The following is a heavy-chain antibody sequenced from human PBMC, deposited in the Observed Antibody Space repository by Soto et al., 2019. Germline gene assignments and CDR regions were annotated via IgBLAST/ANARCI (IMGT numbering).Heavy chain of an antibody. D-gene: IGHD3-22*01. V-gene: IGHV1-3*01. J-gene: IGHJ5*02. Sequence: ASVKVSCKASGYTFTSYAMHWVRQAPGQRLEWMGWINAGNGNTKHSQKFQGRVTITRDTSASTAYMELSSLRSEDTAVYYCARDTLYDSSGYYYVGYNWFDPWGQGTLVTVSS. CDR2: INAGNGNT. CDR3: ARDTLYDSSGYYYVGYNWFDP. CDR1: GYTFTSYA.